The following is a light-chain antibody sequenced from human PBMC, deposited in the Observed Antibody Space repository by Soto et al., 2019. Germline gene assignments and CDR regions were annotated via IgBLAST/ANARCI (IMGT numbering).Light chain of an antibody. CDR2: GAS. V-gene: IGKV3-20*01. Sequence: EVMLTQSPGTLSLSTGERATLSCRASQSVSSSYLAWYQQKPGQAPRLLIYGASSRATGIPDRFSGSGSGTDFTLTITPLEPEDFVVYFCQQYGSSPITFGQGTRL. J-gene: IGKJ5*01. CDR1: QSVSSSY. CDR3: QQYGSSPIT.